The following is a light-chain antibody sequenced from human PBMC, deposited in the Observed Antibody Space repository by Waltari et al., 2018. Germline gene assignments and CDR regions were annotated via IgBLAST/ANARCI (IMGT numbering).Light chain of an antibody. CDR3: QQYDDLPFT. CDR1: QGISSW. Sequence: DIQMTQSPSSLSASVGAKVTIPCHASQGISSWLAWYQQKPGKAPKPLIYAASSLQSGVPSRFSGSGSGTDYTLTISSLQPEDFATYYCQQYDDLPFTFDPGTKLDIK. V-gene: IGKV1D-16*01. CDR2: AAS. J-gene: IGKJ3*01.